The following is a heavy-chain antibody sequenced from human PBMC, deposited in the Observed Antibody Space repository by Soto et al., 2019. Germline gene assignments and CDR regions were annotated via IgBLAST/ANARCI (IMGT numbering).Heavy chain of an antibody. Sequence: QVQLVQSGAEVKKPGSSVKVSCKASGGTFSSYAISWVRQAPGQGLEWMGGIIPIFGTANYAQKFQCRVTMTADESTSTSYMELSSLRSEDTAVYYCARVGIVVVTAAPPVHWFDPWGQGPLVTVSS. CDR2: IIPIFGTA. D-gene: IGHD2-2*01. V-gene: IGHV1-69*01. CDR3: ARVGIVVVTAAPPVHWFDP. J-gene: IGHJ5*02. CDR1: GGTFSSYA.